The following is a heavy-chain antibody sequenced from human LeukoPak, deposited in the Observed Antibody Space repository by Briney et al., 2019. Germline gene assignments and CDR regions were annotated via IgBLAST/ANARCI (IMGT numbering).Heavy chain of an antibody. D-gene: IGHD1-26*01. V-gene: IGHV3-74*01. CDR3: ARAEWELPPGY. CDR2: INSDGSST. CDR1: GFTFSSYW. J-gene: IGHJ4*02. Sequence: GGSLRLSCAASGFTFSSYWMHWVRQAPGKGLVWVSRINSDGSSTSYADSVKGRFTISRGNAKNTLYLQMNSLRAEDTAVYYCARAEWELPPGYWGQGTLVTVSS.